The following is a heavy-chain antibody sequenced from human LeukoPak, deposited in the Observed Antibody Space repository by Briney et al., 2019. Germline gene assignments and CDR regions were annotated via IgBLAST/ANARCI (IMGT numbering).Heavy chain of an antibody. CDR1: GGSFSGYY. CDR3: ARSSSWAYDY. D-gene: IGHD6-13*01. J-gene: IGHJ4*02. CDR2: IYTSGST. V-gene: IGHV4-59*10. Sequence: SETLSLTCAVYGGSFSGYYWSWIRQPAGKGLEWIGRIYTSGSTNYNPSLNSRVTMSVDTSKNQFSLKLTSVTAADTAVYYCARSSSWAYDYWGQGTLVTVSS.